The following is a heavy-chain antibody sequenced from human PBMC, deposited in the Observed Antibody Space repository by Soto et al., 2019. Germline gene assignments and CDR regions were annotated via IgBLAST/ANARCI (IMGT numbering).Heavy chain of an antibody. CDR3: ARGRDFWSAPPNY. CDR2: INHSRST. CDR1: GGSFSGYY. D-gene: IGHD3-3*01. Sequence: SETLSLTCAVYGGSFSGYYWSWIRQPPGKGLEWIGEINHSRSTNYNPSLKSRVTISVDTSKNQFSLKLSSVTAAATAVYYCARGRDFWSAPPNYWGQGTLVTVSS. V-gene: IGHV4-34*01. J-gene: IGHJ4*02.